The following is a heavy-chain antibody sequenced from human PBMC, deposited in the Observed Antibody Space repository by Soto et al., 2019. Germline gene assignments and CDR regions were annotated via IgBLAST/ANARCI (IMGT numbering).Heavy chain of an antibody. CDR3: ARGLGSSWLFWYFDL. J-gene: IGHJ2*01. CDR2: ISSSGDTI. V-gene: IGHV3-48*03. Sequence: EEQLVESGGGLIRPGGSLRLSCAASGITFSNYEMNWVRQAPGKGLEWVSYISSSGDTIYYADSVKGRFTISRDNDKNSVFLQMNSLAAADTAVYYCARGLGSSWLFWYFDLWGRGTHVTVSS. CDR1: GITFSNYE. D-gene: IGHD6-13*01.